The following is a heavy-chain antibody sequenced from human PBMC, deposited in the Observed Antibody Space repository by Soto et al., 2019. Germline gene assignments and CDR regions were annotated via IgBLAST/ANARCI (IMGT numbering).Heavy chain of an antibody. V-gene: IGHV3-48*01. CDR2: ISSSSSSRTI. J-gene: IGHJ6*03. CDR3: AKLAAYCMDV. CDR1: GFTFRSYS. Sequence: PGGSLRLSCAASGFTFRSYSMSWVRQAPGKGLEWVSYISSSSSSRTIYYADSVKGRFTISRDNAKNSLYLQMSSLRAEDTAVYYCAKLAAYCMDVWGKGTTVTVSS. D-gene: IGHD1-7*01.